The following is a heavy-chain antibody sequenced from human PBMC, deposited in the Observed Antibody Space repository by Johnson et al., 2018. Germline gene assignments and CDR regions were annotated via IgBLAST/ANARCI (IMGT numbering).Heavy chain of an antibody. V-gene: IGHV3-30*18. CDR1: GFTFSSYG. D-gene: IGHD3-22*01. CDR2: ISYDGSNK. CDR3: AKDLGLYYYDSSGYYPDAFDI. J-gene: IGHJ3*02. Sequence: VQLVESGGGVVQPGRSLRLSCAASGFTFSSYGMHWVRQAPGKGLEWVAVISYDGSNKYYADSVKGRFTISRDNSKNTLYLQMNSLGAEDTAVYYCAKDLGLYYYDSSGYYPDAFDIWGQGTMVTVSS.